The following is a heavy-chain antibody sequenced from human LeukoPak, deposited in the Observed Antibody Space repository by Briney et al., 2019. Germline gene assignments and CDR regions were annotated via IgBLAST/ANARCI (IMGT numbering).Heavy chain of an antibody. CDR2: IYPGDSDT. V-gene: IGHV5-51*01. Sequence: GGSLKISCKGSGYSFTSYWIGWVRQMPGKGLEWMGIIYPGDSDTRYSPSFQGQVTISADKSISTAYLQWSSLKASDTAMYYCARRNYYGSGSLEYYFDYWGQGTLVTVSS. CDR3: ARRNYYGSGSLEYYFDY. J-gene: IGHJ4*02. CDR1: GYSFTSYW. D-gene: IGHD3-10*01.